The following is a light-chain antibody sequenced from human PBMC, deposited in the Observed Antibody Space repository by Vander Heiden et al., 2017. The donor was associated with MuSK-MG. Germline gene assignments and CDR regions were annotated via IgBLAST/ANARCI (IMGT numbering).Light chain of an antibody. V-gene: IGKV1-12*01. Sequence: DIQMTQSPSSVSASVGDRVTITCRASQHISNFLAWYQQKPGKAPRLLIYAASSLQSGVPSRFSGSGSGTDFTLTISSLQPEDFATYYCQQANSVPPSRSFGGGTKVEVK. CDR3: QQANSVPPSRS. CDR1: QHISNF. CDR2: AAS. J-gene: IGKJ4*01.